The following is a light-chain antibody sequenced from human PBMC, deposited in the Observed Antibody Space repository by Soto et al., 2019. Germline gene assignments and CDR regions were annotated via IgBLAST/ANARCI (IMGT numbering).Light chain of an antibody. CDR3: SSYTSSSPYV. CDR1: SSDVGGYDY. Sequence: SALAQPASVSGSPGQSITISCTGTSSDVGGYDYVSWYQHHPGKAPKLMIYDVSNRPSGVSNRFSGSKSGNTASLTISGLQAEDEADYYCSSYTSSSPYVFGTGTKVTVL. CDR2: DVS. V-gene: IGLV2-14*03. J-gene: IGLJ1*01.